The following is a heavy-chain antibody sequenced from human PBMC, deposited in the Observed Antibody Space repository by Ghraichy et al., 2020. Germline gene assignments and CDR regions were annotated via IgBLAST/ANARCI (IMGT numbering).Heavy chain of an antibody. V-gene: IGHV4-39*01. D-gene: IGHD5-12*01. J-gene: IGHJ4*02. CDR3: ARHRRGYSGYVRMAAFDY. CDR1: GGSISSSSYY. CDR2: IYYSGST. Sequence: SQTLSLTCTVSGGSISSSSYYWGWIRQPPGKGLEWIGSIYYSGSTYYNPSLKSRVTISVDTSKNQFSLKLSSVTAADTAVYYCARHRRGYSGYVRMAAFDYWGQGTLVTGSS.